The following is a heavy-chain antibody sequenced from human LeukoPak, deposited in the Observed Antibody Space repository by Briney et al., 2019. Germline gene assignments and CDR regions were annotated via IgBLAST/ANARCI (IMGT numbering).Heavy chain of an antibody. CDR3: AKEFMGGNSGFSFDY. V-gene: IGHV3-23*01. D-gene: IGHD2/OR15-2a*01. CDR2: ISGSDGST. Sequence: GGSLRLSCAASAFTFSTYAMTWVRQAPGKGLEWVSAISGSDGSTYYANSVKGRFTISRDNSKNTLYLQMNSLRAEDTAVYYCAKEFMGGNSGFSFDYWGQGTLVTVSS. CDR1: AFTFSTYA. J-gene: IGHJ4*02.